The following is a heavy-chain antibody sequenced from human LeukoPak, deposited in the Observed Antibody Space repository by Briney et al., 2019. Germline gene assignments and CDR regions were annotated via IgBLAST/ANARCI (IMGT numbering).Heavy chain of an antibody. D-gene: IGHD6-6*01. V-gene: IGHV4-34*01. J-gene: IGHJ6*03. CDR2: ISHSGNT. CDR3: ARGAYTSSSLYYYYYMDG. Sequence: SETLSLTCAVSGGSFSGYYWSWIRQPPGKGLEWIGEISHSGNTNYNPSLKGRVTISVDTSKNQFSLNLNSVTAADTAVYYCARGAYTSSSLYYYYYMDGWGTGTTVTVSS. CDR1: GGSFSGYY.